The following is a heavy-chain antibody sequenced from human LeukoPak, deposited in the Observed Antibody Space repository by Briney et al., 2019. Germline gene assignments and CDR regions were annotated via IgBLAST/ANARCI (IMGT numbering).Heavy chain of an antibody. CDR3: TREGEMAPYPLDY. Sequence: GRSLRLSCTASGFTFGDYAMSWFRQAPGKGLEWVGFIRSKAYGGTTEYAASVKGRFTISRDDSKSIAYLQMNSLKTEDTAVYYCTREGEMAPYPLDYWGQGTLVTVSS. D-gene: IGHD5-24*01. CDR1: GFTFGDYA. V-gene: IGHV3-49*03. CDR2: IRSKAYGGTT. J-gene: IGHJ4*02.